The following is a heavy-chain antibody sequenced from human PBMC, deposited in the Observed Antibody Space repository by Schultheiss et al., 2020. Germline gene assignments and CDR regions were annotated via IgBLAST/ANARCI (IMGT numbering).Heavy chain of an antibody. Sequence: GGSLRLSCAASDFTFSNSPMGWVRQAPGRGLEWVSYISSTSTYIDHADSVKGRFSISRDNAKNTLYLQMNSLRAEDTAVYYCARVEMATAYYYYYYGMDVWGQGTTVTVSS. CDR1: DFTFSNSP. V-gene: IGHV3-21*05. J-gene: IGHJ6*02. CDR3: ARVEMATAYYYYYYGMDV. CDR2: ISSTSTYI. D-gene: IGHD5-24*01.